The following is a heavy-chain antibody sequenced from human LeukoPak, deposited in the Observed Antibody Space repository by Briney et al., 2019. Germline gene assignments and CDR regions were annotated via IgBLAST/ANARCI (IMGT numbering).Heavy chain of an antibody. CDR3: VRVWELSADH. CDR1: GFTFSSYE. V-gene: IGHV3-53*01. J-gene: IGHJ4*02. Sequence: GGSLRLSCAASGFTFSSYEMNWVRQAPGKGLEWVAISYSEEWVAISYSGGSSQYAESVKGRFTISRDNSRNTLSLQMNSLRAEDTALYYCVRVWELSADHWGQGTLVTVSS. CDR2: SYSEEWVAISYSGGSS. D-gene: IGHD1-26*01.